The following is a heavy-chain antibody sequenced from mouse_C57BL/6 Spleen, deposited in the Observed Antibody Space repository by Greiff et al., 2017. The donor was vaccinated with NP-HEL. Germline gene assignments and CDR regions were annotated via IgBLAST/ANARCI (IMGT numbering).Heavy chain of an antibody. D-gene: IGHD2-2*01. J-gene: IGHJ2*01. CDR1: GYAFSSYW. Sequence: VQLQQSGAELVKPGASVKISCKASGYAFSSYWMNWGKQRPGKGREWIGKIYPGDGDTNYNGKFKGKATLTADKSSSTAYMQLSSLTSEDSAVYFCARRGEGYDDYWGQGTTLTVSS. CDR3: ARRGEGYDDY. V-gene: IGHV1-80*01. CDR2: IYPGDGDT.